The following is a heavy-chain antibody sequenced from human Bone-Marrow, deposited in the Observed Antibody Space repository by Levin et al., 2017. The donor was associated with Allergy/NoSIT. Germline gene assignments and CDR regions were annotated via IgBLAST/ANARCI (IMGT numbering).Heavy chain of an antibody. CDR1: GFTVSSSY. D-gene: IGHD5-18*01. J-gene: IGHJ4*02. CDR3: ARGPQLDFRGYGEFDS. V-gene: IGHV3-53*01. Sequence: GGSLRLSCAASGFTVSSSYMSWVRQAPGRGLEWVSLIWSDGTKNYADSVKGRFTISRDNSKNTMYLQMNSLRADDTAVYYCARGPQLDFRGYGEFDSWGQGTLVTVSS. CDR2: IWSDGTK.